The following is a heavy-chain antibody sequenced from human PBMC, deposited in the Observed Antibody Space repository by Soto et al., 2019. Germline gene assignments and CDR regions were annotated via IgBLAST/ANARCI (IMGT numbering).Heavy chain of an antibody. Sequence: QVQLVQSGAEVKKPGASVRVSCKASGYTFTNYYIDWVRQAPGQGLEWMGIINPNGGSTTYVQKFQGWVTMTRDTSTSTVYMELSSLRSEDTAVYYRPRAAWTTVTNRLNDVFDVWGQGTMVTVSS. CDR2: INPNGGST. CDR3: PRAAWTTVTNRLNDVFDV. V-gene: IGHV1-46*03. CDR1: GYTFTNYY. J-gene: IGHJ3*01. D-gene: IGHD4-4*01.